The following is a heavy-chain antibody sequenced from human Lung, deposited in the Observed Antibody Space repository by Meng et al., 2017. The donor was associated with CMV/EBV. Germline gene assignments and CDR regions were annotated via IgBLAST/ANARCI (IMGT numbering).Heavy chain of an antibody. J-gene: IGHJ6*02. Sequence: ASVKVSCKASGYTFTSYGISWVRQAPGQGLEWMGWVSAYNGNTNYAQKPQGRVTMTTDTSTSTAYVELRSLRSDDTAVYYCSRDRRNYGMDVWGQGTTVTVSS. V-gene: IGHV1-18*01. CDR3: SRDRRNYGMDV. CDR1: GYTFTSYG. CDR2: VSAYNGNT.